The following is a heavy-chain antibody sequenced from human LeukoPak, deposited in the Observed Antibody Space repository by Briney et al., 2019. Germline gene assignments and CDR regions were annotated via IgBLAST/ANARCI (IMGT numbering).Heavy chain of an antibody. J-gene: IGHJ4*02. CDR1: GFTFDDYA. CDR2: ISWNSGSI. Sequence: GGSLRLSCAASGFTFDDYAMHWVRQAPGKGLEWVSGISWNSGSIGYADSVKGRFTISRDNAKNSLYLQMNSLRAEDMALYYCAKSPFAGSSSGYFDYWGQGTLVTVSS. D-gene: IGHD6-6*01. CDR3: AKSPFAGSSSGYFDY. V-gene: IGHV3-9*03.